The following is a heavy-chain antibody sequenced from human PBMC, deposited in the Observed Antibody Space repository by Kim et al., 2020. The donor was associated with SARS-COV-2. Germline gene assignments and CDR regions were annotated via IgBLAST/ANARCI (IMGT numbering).Heavy chain of an antibody. V-gene: IGHV3-23*01. CDR3: AKGGWVKGVLGIMIPAT. J-gene: IGHJ5*02. Sequence: GGSLRLSCSASGFTFSSYAMNWVRQAPGKGLEWVSSISGSGGSTYYADSVKGRFNISRDNTKNTLDLQMNSLRADDTAVYYCAKGGWVKGVLGIMIPATCGQGALVTVSS. CDR2: ISGSGGST. CDR1: GFTFSSYA. D-gene: IGHD3-10*01.